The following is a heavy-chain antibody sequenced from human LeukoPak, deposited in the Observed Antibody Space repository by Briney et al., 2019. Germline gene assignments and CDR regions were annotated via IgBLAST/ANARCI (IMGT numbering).Heavy chain of an antibody. J-gene: IGHJ4*02. CDR1: GGSISSSSYY. V-gene: IGHV4-39*01. CDR3: ARLLFSAYGDYLY. CDR2: IYYSGST. D-gene: IGHD4-17*01. Sequence: SETLSLTCTVSGGSISSSSYYWGWLRQPPGKGLEWIGSIYYSGSTYYSPSLKSRVTISVDTSKNQFSLKLSSVTAADTAVYYCARLLFSAYGDYLYWGQGTLVTVSS.